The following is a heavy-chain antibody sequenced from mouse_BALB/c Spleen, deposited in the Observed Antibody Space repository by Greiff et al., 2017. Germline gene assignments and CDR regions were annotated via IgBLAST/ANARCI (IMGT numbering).Heavy chain of an antibody. CDR3: ASAYDGYYEGFAY. CDR2: IIPDSSTI. J-gene: IGHJ3*01. V-gene: IGHV4-1*02. CDR1: GFDFSRYW. D-gene: IGHD2-3*01. Sequence: EVMLVESGGGLVQPGGSLKLSCAASGFDFSRYWMSWVRQAPGKGLEWIGEIIPDSSTINYTPSLKDKFIISRDNAKNTLYLQMSKVRSEDTALYYCASAYDGYYEGFAYWGQGTLVTVSA.